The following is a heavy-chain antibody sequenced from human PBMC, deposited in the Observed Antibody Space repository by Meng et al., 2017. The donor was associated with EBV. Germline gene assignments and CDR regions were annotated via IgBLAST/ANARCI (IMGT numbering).Heavy chain of an antibody. CDR3: ARAEIAAAGRLDY. D-gene: IGHD6-13*01. J-gene: IGHJ4*02. CDR2: IIPIFGTA. V-gene: IGHV1-69*06. Sequence: GQLVQSGAGVKEPGSSVKVSCKASGGTFSSYAISWVRQAPGQGLEWMGGIIPIFGTANYAQKFRGRVTITADKSTSTAYMELSSLRSEDTAVYYCARAEIAAAGRLDYWGQGTLVTVSS. CDR1: GGTFSSYA.